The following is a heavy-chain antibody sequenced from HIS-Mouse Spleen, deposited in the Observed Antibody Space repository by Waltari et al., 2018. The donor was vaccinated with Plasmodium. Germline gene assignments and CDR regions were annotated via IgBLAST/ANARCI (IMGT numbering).Heavy chain of an antibody. Sequence: QVQLQQWGAGLLKPSETLSLTCAVYGGSFSGYYWSWIRQPPGKGLEWIGEINHSGSTNYNPSLKSRVTISGDTSKNQFSLKLSSVTAADTAWYYCARLVVVASKDSYWGQGTLVTVSS. CDR1: GGSFSGYY. V-gene: IGHV4-34*01. CDR3: ARLVVVASKDSY. D-gene: IGHD2-15*01. J-gene: IGHJ4*02. CDR2: INHSGST.